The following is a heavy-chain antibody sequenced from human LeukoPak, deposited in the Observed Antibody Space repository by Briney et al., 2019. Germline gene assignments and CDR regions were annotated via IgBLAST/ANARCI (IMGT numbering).Heavy chain of an antibody. D-gene: IGHD1-26*01. CDR1: GFTFSDYY. CDR3: ARAGIVGATTYFFDY. J-gene: IGHJ4*02. CDR2: ISSSSSYT. V-gene: IGHV3-11*05. Sequence: GGSLRLSCAASGFTFSDYYMSWIRQAPGKGLEWVSYISSSSSYTNYADSVKGRFTISRDNAKNSLYLQMNSLRAEDTAVYYCARAGIVGATTYFFDYWGQGTLVTVSS.